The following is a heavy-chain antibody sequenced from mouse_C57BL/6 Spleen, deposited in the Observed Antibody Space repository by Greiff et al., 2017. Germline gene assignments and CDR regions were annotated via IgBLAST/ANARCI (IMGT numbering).Heavy chain of an antibody. J-gene: IGHJ4*01. Sequence: EVQLQQSGPELVKPGASVKISCKASGYTFTDYYMNWVKQSHGKSLEWIGDINPNNGGTSYNQKFKGKATLTVDKSSSTAYMELRSLTSEDSAVYDCARDTTVVEGYAMDYWGQGTSVTVSS. V-gene: IGHV1-26*01. CDR3: ARDTTVVEGYAMDY. CDR2: INPNNGGT. CDR1: GYTFTDYY. D-gene: IGHD1-1*01.